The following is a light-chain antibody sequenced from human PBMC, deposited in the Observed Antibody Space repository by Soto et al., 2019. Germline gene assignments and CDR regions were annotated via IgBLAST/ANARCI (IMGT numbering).Light chain of an antibody. Sequence: DIQMTQSPSTLSAFVGDRVTITCRASQSIVSWLAWYQQKPGKAPKLLIYKASTLQNGVPSRFSGSGFGTEITLTISSLQPDDFATYDCQQYHSYWTFGQGTKVEFK. CDR1: QSIVSW. V-gene: IGKV1-5*03. J-gene: IGKJ1*01. CDR2: KAS. CDR3: QQYHSYWT.